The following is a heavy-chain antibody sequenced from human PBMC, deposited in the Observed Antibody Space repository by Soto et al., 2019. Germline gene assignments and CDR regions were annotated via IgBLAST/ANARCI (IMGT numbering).Heavy chain of an antibody. J-gene: IGHJ6*02. Sequence: QVQLQESGPGLVKPSQTLSLTCTVSGGSISSGGYYWSWIRQHPGKGLEWIGYIHYSGSTYYNPSLSSRVTMSVDTSKNQFSLKLSSVTAADTAVYYCARGLDSSGYYPDPYYSYAMDVWGQGTTVTVSS. CDR3: ARGLDSSGYYPDPYYSYAMDV. D-gene: IGHD3-22*01. CDR1: GGSISSGGYY. V-gene: IGHV4-31*03. CDR2: IHYSGST.